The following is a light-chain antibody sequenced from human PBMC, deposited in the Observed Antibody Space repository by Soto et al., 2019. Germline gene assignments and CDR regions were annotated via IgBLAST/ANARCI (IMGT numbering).Light chain of an antibody. Sequence: EIVMTQSPATLSVSPGERATLSCRASQSVRTNIAWYQQKRGQAPRLLIYGVSTSATGSPARFVGSGSGTEFTLTISSLQSEDFAVYYCQQYNYWYTFGQGTKLEIK. CDR2: GVS. CDR3: QQYNYWYT. V-gene: IGKV3-15*01. J-gene: IGKJ2*01. CDR1: QSVRTN.